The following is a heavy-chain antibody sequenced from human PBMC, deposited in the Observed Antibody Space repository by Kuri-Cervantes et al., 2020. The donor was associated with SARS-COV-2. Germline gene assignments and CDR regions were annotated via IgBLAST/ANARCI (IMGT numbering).Heavy chain of an antibody. CDR1: GFTFSSYS. V-gene: IGHV3-49*04. CDR3: TRDWRSWLQFSRYDY. CDR2: IRSKAYGGTT. D-gene: IGHD5-24*01. J-gene: IGHJ4*02. Sequence: GESLKISCAASGFTFSSYSMSWVRQAPGKGLEWVGFIRSKAYGGTTEYAASVKGRFTISRDDSKSIAYLQMNSLKTEDTAVYYCTRDWRSWLQFSRYDYWGQGTLVTVSS.